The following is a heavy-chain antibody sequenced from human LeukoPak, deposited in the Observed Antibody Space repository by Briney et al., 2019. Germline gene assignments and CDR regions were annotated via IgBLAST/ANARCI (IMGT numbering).Heavy chain of an antibody. CDR3: ARGGDCSGGSCQHNWFDP. CDR1: GYTFTGYY. V-gene: IGHV1-2*06. J-gene: IGHJ5*02. CDR2: INPNSGGT. D-gene: IGHD2-15*01. Sequence: ASVKVSCKASGYTFTGYYMHWVRQAPGQGLAWMGRINPNSGGTNYAQKFQGRVTMTRDTSISTAYMELSRLRSDDTAVYYCARGGDCSGGSCQHNWFDPWGQGTLVTASS.